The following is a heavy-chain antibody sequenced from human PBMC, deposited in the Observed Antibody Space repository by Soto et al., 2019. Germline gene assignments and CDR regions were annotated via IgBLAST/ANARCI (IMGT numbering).Heavy chain of an antibody. V-gene: IGHV2-5*02. CDR2: IYWDDDK. Sequence: QITLKESGPTLVKPTQPLTLTCTFSGFSLSTSGVGVGGIRQPPGKALEWLALIYWDDDKRYSPSLKSRLTITKDTSTNQVVLTMTNMDPVDTATYYCAHRRGRGWPFDYWGQGTLVTVSS. D-gene: IGHD6-19*01. CDR1: GFSLSTSGVG. J-gene: IGHJ4*02. CDR3: AHRRGRGWPFDY.